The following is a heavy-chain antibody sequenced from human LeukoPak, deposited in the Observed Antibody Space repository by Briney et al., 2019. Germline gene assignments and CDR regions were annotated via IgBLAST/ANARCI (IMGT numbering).Heavy chain of an antibody. J-gene: IGHJ4*02. D-gene: IGHD4/OR15-4a*01. CDR1: GFTLSSYG. Sequence: PGRSLRLSCAASGFTLSSYGMHWVRQAPGKGLEWVAVISYVGSNKYYADSVKGRFTISRDNSKNTLYLQMNSLRAEDTAVYYCAKDYYSAFDYWGQGTLVTVSS. V-gene: IGHV3-30*18. CDR2: ISYVGSNK. CDR3: AKDYYSAFDY.